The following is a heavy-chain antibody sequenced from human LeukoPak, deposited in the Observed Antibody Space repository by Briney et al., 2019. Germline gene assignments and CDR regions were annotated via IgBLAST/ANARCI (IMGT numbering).Heavy chain of an antibody. V-gene: IGHV4-34*01. CDR3: ARGLSAAPPGRY. D-gene: IGHD6-13*01. J-gene: IGHJ4*02. CDR2: INHSGST. CDR1: GGSFSGYY. Sequence: SETLSLTCAVYGGSFSGYYWSWIRRPPGKGLEWIGEINHSGSTNYNPSLKSRVTISVDTSKNQLSLKLSSVTAADTAVYYFARGLSAAPPGRYWGQGTLVTVSS.